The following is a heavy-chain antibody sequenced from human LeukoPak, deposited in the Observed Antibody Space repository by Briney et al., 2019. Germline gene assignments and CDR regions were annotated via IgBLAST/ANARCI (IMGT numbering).Heavy chain of an antibody. Sequence: GGTLRLTCAASGFTFSSYGLNWVRQAPGKGLEWVSAISGSGGSTYYADSVKGRFTISRDNSKDTLYLQMNSMRAEDTAVYYCAKEYGSGSYYPYWGQGTLVTVSS. V-gene: IGHV3-23*01. D-gene: IGHD3-10*01. J-gene: IGHJ4*02. CDR2: ISGSGGST. CDR3: AKEYGSGSYYPY. CDR1: GFTFSSYG.